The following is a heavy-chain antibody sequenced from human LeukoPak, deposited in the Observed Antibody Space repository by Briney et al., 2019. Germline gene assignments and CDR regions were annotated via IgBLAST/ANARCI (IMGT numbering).Heavy chain of an antibody. CDR2: INWNGGST. CDR3: ARCDYGDHGGCYFDY. Sequence: PGGSLRLSCAASGFTFDDYGMSWVRQAPGKGLEWVSGINWNGGSTGYADSVKGRFTVSRDNAKNSLYLQMNSLRAEDTALYYCARCDYGDHGGCYFDYWGQGTLVTVSS. CDR1: GFTFDDYG. D-gene: IGHD4-17*01. V-gene: IGHV3-20*04. J-gene: IGHJ4*02.